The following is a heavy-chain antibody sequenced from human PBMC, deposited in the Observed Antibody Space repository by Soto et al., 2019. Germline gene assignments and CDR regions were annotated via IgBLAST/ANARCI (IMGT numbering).Heavy chain of an antibody. J-gene: IGHJ6*02. V-gene: IGHV3-30-3*01. CDR2: ISYDGSNK. D-gene: IGHD1-1*01. CDR1: GFTFSNNA. CDR3: ARGTTTSAFSAMDV. Sequence: ESGGGVVQPGRSLRLSCAASGFTFSNNAMDWVRQAPGKGLEWVAVISYDGSNKYIAESVKGRFTISRDNSKNTLILQMNSLRAEDTAVYYCARGTTTSAFSAMDVWGQGTTVTVSS.